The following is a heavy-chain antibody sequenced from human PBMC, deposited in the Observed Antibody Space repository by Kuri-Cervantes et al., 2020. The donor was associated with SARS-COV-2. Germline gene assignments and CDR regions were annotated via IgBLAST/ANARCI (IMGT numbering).Heavy chain of an antibody. CDR1: GFTFSDYD. V-gene: IGHV3-33*08. CDR3: ARNHSMDV. Sequence: GESLKISCASSGFTFSDYDMHWVRQAPGKGLEWVAVIWYDGRNTYYTGSVKGRFTISRDNSKNMLYLEVNSLRAEDTAVYYCARNHSMDVWGIGTAVTVSS. CDR2: IWYDGRNT. J-gene: IGHJ6*03.